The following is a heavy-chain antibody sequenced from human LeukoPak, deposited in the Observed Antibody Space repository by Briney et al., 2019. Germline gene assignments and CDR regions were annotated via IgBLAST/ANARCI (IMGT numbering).Heavy chain of an antibody. Sequence: GGSLRLSCSASGFTFSTYAMHWVRQAPGKGLDWVADISYDGSSRSYADSVRGRFIISRDNSKSTLYVEMNSLRAEDTAVYYCARLVGWNYDYWGQATLVTVSS. CDR3: ARLVGWNYDY. J-gene: IGHJ4*02. V-gene: IGHV3-30-3*01. CDR2: ISYDGSSR. CDR1: GFTFSTYA. D-gene: IGHD1-1*01.